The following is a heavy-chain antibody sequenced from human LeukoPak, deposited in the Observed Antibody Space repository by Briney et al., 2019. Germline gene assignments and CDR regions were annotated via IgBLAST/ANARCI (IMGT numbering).Heavy chain of an antibody. V-gene: IGHV4-4*07. Sequence: SETLSLTCTVSGGSISSYYWSWIRQPAGKGLGWIGRIYTSGSTNYNPSLKSRVTMSVDTSKNQFSLKLSSVTAADTAVYYCARGTRQQLPVHWFDPWGQGTLVTVSS. CDR3: ARGTRQQLPVHWFDP. D-gene: IGHD6-13*01. CDR1: GGSISSYY. J-gene: IGHJ5*02. CDR2: IYTSGST.